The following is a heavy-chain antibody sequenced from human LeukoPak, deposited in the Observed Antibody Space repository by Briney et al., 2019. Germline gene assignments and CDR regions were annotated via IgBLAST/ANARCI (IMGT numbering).Heavy chain of an antibody. V-gene: IGHV4-59*01. CDR1: GGSISSYY. CDR2: IYYSGST. J-gene: IGHJ4*02. Sequence: SETLSLTCTFSGGSISSYYWSWIRHPPGHGLELIGYIYYSGSTNYNPSLNSRVTISVHTSTIQFSLKLSSVTAADTAVYYGAREGGAVAGIDYWGQGTLVTVSS. D-gene: IGHD6-19*01. CDR3: AREGGAVAGIDY.